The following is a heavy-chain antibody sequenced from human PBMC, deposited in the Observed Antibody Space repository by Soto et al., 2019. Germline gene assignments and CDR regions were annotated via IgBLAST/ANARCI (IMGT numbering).Heavy chain of an antibody. D-gene: IGHD2-15*01. CDR3: VRLVVVAAKFLHYFDY. J-gene: IGHJ4*02. CDR1: GGSISSSSYY. V-gene: IGHV4-39*01. Sequence: ASETLSLTCTVSGGSISSSSYYWGRIRQPPGKGLEWIGSIYYSGSTYYNPSLKSRVTISVDTSKNQFSLKPSSVTAADTAVYYCVRLVVVAAKFLHYFDYWGQGTLVTVSS. CDR2: IYYSGST.